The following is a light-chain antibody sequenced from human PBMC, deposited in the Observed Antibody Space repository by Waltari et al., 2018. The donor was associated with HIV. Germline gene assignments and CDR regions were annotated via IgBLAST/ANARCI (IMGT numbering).Light chain of an antibody. V-gene: IGLV2-23*02. CDR1: SSDVGAYNL. CDR3: CSYTGTGVV. Sequence: QSALTQPASVSGSPGQTITISCTGTSSDVGAYNLVSWYQQNPGTAPKLMIFEVTKRPSGVSYRFSGSRSGNTASLTISGLQAEDEGDYHCCSYTGTGVVFGGGTKLTVL. J-gene: IGLJ2*01. CDR2: EVT.